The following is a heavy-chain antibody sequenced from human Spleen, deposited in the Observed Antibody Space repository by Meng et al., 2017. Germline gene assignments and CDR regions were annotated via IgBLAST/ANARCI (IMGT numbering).Heavy chain of an antibody. D-gene: IGHD3-9*01. CDR1: DDSINSAKC. Sequence: VSVQVPGHGLGMSVATLLLICSVSDDSINSAKCRIWVRQSPGKGMGCIGEMHRCGSAYYRPSLKSRLIMTVDTSKIQFQLKSSSVTAADTAVYYCARDLWELRYKAPFDPWGQGPLVTVSS. V-gene: IGHV4-55*08. J-gene: IGHJ5*02. CDR3: ARDLWELRYKAPFDP. CDR2: MHRCGSA.